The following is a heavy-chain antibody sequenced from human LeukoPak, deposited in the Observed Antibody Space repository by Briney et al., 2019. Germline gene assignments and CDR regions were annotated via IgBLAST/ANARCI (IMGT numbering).Heavy chain of an antibody. CDR2: ISYDGSSK. Sequence: PGGSLRLSCAASGFTFSPYAMHWVRQAPGKGLEWVSFISYDGSSKYYADSVKGRFTISRDNAKSSLYLQMNSLRAEDTAMYYCARGVNRPNYYYYGMDVWGQGTTVTVSS. D-gene: IGHD4-11*01. CDR1: GFTFSPYA. J-gene: IGHJ6*02. CDR3: ARGVNRPNYYYYGMDV. V-gene: IGHV3-33*01.